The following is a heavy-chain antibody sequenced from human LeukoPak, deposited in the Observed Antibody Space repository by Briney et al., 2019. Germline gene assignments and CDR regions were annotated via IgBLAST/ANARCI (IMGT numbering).Heavy chain of an antibody. V-gene: IGHV3-66*01. CDR1: GFTVSSNY. D-gene: IGHD2-15*01. CDR3: ARSRGVVVAGDAFDL. J-gene: IGHJ3*01. CDR2: IFGGGST. Sequence: GGPLRLSCAASGFTVSSNYMSWVRQDAGKGVEWGSIIFGGGSTYYADSVKGRFTISRDNSKNTQYLQMNSLRAEDTAVYYCARSRGVVVAGDAFDLWGQGTMVTVSS.